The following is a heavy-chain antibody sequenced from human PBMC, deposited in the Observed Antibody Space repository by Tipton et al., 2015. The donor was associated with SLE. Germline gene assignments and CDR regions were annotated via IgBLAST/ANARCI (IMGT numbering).Heavy chain of an antibody. CDR2: INHGGAT. V-gene: IGHV4-34*10. CDR3: ARQPRYRYGSGTFDS. CDR1: GGSLNWYY. J-gene: IGHJ4*02. D-gene: IGHD3-10*01. Sequence: LRLSCAVYGGSLNWYYWSWIRQSPGKGLEWIGEINHGGATYYNPSLKSRVTMSLDTSKNQFSLNLTSVTAADTVVYFCARQPRYRYGSGTFDSWGQGALVTVSS.